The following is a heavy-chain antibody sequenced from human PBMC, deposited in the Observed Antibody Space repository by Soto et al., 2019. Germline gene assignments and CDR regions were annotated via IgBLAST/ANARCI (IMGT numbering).Heavy chain of an antibody. V-gene: IGHV4-39*01. CDR2: IYYSGST. D-gene: IGHD3-9*01. CDR1: GGSISSSSYY. Sequence: SETLSLTCTVSGGSISSSSYYWGWIRQPPGKGLEWIGSIYYSGSTYYNPSLKSRVTISVDTSKNQFSLKLSSVTAADTAVYYCARQPPQGVLRYFDWREEPYYFDYWGQGTLVTVSS. CDR3: ARQPPQGVLRYFDWREEPYYFDY. J-gene: IGHJ4*02.